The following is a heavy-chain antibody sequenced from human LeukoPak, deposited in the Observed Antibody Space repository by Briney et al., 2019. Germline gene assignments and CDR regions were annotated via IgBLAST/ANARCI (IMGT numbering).Heavy chain of an antibody. Sequence: PSETLSLICSVSGGYISSSSYYWGWISQPPGKGLEWIGDIYYTGRTYYNSSLKSRLTVSIDTSKNQFSLKLASLTAADTGVYYCARRRYYDSTGYLDWGQGTRITVSS. CDR1: GGYISSSSYY. J-gene: IGHJ1*01. V-gene: IGHV4-39*01. D-gene: IGHD3-22*01. CDR3: ARRRYYDSTGYLD. CDR2: IYYTGRT.